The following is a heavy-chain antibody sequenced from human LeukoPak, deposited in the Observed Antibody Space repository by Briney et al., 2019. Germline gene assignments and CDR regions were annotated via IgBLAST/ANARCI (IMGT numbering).Heavy chain of an antibody. CDR1: GFTFSSYW. CDR2: INSDGSST. Sequence: GGSLRLSCAASGFTFSSYWMHWVRQVSGKGLVWVSRINSDGSSTSYADSVKGRFAISRDNAKNTLYLQMSSLRAEDTAVFYCAKRGVDFVVVVAATSFDSWGQGTLVTVSS. V-gene: IGHV3-74*01. J-gene: IGHJ4*02. D-gene: IGHD2-15*01. CDR3: AKRGVDFVVVVAATSFDS.